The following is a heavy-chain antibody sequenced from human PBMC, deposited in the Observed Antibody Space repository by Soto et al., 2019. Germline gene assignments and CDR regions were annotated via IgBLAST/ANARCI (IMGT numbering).Heavy chain of an antibody. D-gene: IGHD5-18*01. CDR2: IYHSGST. CDR1: GGSISSGGYS. J-gene: IGHJ5*02. V-gene: IGHV4-30-2*05. CDR3: AGIQSKRLSGLDP. Sequence: PSETLSLTCAVSGGSISSGGYSWSWIRQPPGKGLEWIGYIYHSGSTYYNPSLKSRVTISVDTSKNQFSLKLSSVTAADTAVYYCAGIQSKRLSGLDPWGQGTLVTVS.